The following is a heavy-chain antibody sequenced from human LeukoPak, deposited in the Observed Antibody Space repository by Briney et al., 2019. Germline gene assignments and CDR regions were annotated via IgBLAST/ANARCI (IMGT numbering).Heavy chain of an antibody. J-gene: IGHJ6*03. CDR2: ICYSGST. V-gene: IGHV4-30-4*08. D-gene: IGHD4-23*01. CDR3: ARVNYDYYYYMDV. CDR1: GGSISSGDYY. Sequence: TSQTLSLTCTVSGGSISSGDYYWSWIRQPPGKGLEWIGYICYSGSTYYNPSLKSRVTISVDTSKNQFSLKLSSVTAADTAVYYCARVNYDYYYYMDVWGKGTTVTVSS.